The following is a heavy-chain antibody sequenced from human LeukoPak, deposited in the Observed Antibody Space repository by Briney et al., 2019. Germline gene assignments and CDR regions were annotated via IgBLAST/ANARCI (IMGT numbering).Heavy chain of an antibody. CDR2: ISGSGGST. Sequence: HPGGSLRLSCAASGFTFSSYAMSWARQAPGKGLEWVSAISGSGGSTYYADSVKGRFTISRDNSKNTLYLQMNSLRAEDTAVYYCAKEPTYYDFWSGYYYYYYGMDVWGQETTVTVSS. V-gene: IGHV3-23*01. CDR3: AKEPTYYDFWSGYYYYYYGMDV. J-gene: IGHJ6*02. D-gene: IGHD3-3*01. CDR1: GFTFSSYA.